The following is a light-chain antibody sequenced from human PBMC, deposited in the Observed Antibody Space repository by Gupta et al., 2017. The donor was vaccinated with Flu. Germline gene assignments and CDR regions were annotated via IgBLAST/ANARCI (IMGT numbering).Light chain of an antibody. CDR1: NIGSKS. Sequence: SYVLTQPPSVSVAPGNTARITCGGNNIGSKSVHWYQQKPGQAPVLVVYDDSARPSGISERFSGSNSGNTATLTISRVEAGDEADFYCQVWDSSSDHWVFGGGTKLTVL. J-gene: IGLJ3*02. CDR3: QVWDSSSDHWV. V-gene: IGLV3-21*03. CDR2: DDS.